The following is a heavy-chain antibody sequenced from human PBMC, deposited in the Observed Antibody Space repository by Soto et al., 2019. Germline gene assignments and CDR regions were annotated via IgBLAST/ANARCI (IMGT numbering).Heavy chain of an antibody. CDR1: GFTFSSYE. V-gene: IGHV3-48*03. Sequence: SLRLSCAASGFTFSSYEMNWVRQAPGKGLEWVSYISSSGSTIYYADSVKGRFTISRDNAKNSLYLQMNSLRAEDTAVYYCATPPWGLRLVPHYGMDVWGQGTTVTVSS. CDR2: ISSSGSTI. J-gene: IGHJ6*02. CDR3: ATPPWGLRLVPHYGMDV. D-gene: IGHD3-16*01.